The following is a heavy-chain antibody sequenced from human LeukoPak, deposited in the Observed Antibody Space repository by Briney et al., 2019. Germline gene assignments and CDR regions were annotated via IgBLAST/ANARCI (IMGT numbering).Heavy chain of an antibody. Sequence: SETLSLTRAVSGYSISSGYYWGWIRQPPGKGLEWIGSIYHSGSTYYNPSLKSRVTISVDTSKNQFSLKLSSVTAADTAVYYCARGIAVAGPPFFYDYWGQGTLVTVSS. CDR1: GYSISSGYY. D-gene: IGHD6-19*01. CDR3: ARGIAVAGPPFFYDY. V-gene: IGHV4-38-2*01. J-gene: IGHJ4*02. CDR2: IYHSGST.